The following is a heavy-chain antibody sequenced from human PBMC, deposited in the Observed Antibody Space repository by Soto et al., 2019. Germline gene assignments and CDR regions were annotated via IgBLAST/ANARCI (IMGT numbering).Heavy chain of an antibody. V-gene: IGHV4-30-4*01. D-gene: IGHD3-3*01. J-gene: IGHJ6*02. CDR1: GGSISSGEYY. CDR2: IYYSGST. Sequence: SETLSLTCTVSGGSISSGEYYWSWIRQPPGKGLEWIGYIYYSGSTYYNPSLKSRVTISVDTSKNQFSLKLSSVTAADTAVYYCASLSLYDFWSGMDVWGQGTTVTVSS. CDR3: ASLSLYDFWSGMDV.